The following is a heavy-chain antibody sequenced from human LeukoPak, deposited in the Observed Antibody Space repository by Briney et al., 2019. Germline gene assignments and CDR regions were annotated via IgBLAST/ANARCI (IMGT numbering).Heavy chain of an antibody. CDR3: ARGGIEVGFDY. CDR1: GGSISSDGYY. V-gene: IGHV4-31*03. J-gene: IGHJ4*02. D-gene: IGHD3-10*01. CDR2: IYYSGST. Sequence: SQTLSLTCTVSGGSISSDGYYWSWIRQHPGKGLEWIGYIYYSGSTYYNPSLKSRVTISVDTSKNQFSLKLSSVTAADTAVYYCARGGIEVGFDYWGQGTLVTVSS.